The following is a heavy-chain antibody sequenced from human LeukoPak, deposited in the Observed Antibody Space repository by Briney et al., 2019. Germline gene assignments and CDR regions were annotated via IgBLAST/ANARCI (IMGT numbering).Heavy chain of an antibody. D-gene: IGHD3-10*01. V-gene: IGHV3-7*01. Sequence: GGSLRLSCAASGFTFSSYAMSWVRQAPGKGLEWVANIKQDGSEKYYVDSVKGRFTISRDNAKNSLYLQMNSLRAEDTAVYYCATGGDPLDYWGQGTLVTVSS. J-gene: IGHJ4*02. CDR3: ATGGDPLDY. CDR1: GFTFSSYA. CDR2: IKQDGSEK.